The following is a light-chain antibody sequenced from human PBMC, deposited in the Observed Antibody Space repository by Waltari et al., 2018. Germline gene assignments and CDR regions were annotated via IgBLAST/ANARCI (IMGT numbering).Light chain of an antibody. CDR2: EVN. J-gene: IGLJ3*02. Sequence: QSVLTQPPSASGSPGQSVTISCTGTSSDVGGNNYVSWYQQHPGKAPKLMLYEVNKRPSGVPDRFSGSKSGNTASLTVSGLQAEDEADYYCSSYGGSKVFGGGTKLTVL. V-gene: IGLV2-8*01. CDR3: SSYGGSKV. CDR1: SSDVGGNNY.